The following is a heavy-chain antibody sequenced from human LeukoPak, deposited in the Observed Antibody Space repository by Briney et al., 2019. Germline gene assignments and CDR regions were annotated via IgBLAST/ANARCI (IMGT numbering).Heavy chain of an antibody. CDR1: GGSISSYY. V-gene: IGHV4-59*01. CDR2: IYYSGST. J-gene: IGHJ6*02. CDR3: ARDLYGMDV. Sequence: PSETLSLTCTVSGGSISSYYWSWIRQPPGKGLEWIGYIYYSGSTNYNPSLKSRVTISVDTSKNQFPLKLSSVTAADTAVYYCARDLYGMDVWGQGTTVTVSS.